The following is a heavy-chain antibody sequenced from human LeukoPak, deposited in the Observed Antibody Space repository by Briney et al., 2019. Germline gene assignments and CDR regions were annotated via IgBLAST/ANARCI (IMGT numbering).Heavy chain of an antibody. CDR1: GSIFVTYD. J-gene: IGHJ4*02. D-gene: IGHD3-22*01. CDR3: ARAIRISYYDSSGYSGMAYYFDY. Sequence: GASVKVSCKSSGSIFVTYDINWVRQATGQGLEWLGWMNPDSGNTGYAQKFQGRVTITRDTSIRTAYLELSSLRSEDTAVYYCARAIRISYYDSSGYSGMAYYFDYWGQGTVVTVSS. V-gene: IGHV1-8*03. CDR2: MNPDSGNT.